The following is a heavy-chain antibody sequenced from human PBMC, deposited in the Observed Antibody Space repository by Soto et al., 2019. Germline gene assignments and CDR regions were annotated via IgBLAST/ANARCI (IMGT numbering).Heavy chain of an antibody. CDR2: ISGSGGST. V-gene: IGHV3-23*01. CDR3: AKGMDIVVVVAATDGMDV. CDR1: GFAFSSYA. J-gene: IGHJ6*02. D-gene: IGHD2-15*01. Sequence: GGSLRLSCAASGFAFSSYAMSWFRQAPGKGLEWVSAISGSGGSTYYADSVKGRFTISRDNSKNTLYLQMNSLRAEDTAVYYCAKGMDIVVVVAATDGMDVWGQGTTVTVSS.